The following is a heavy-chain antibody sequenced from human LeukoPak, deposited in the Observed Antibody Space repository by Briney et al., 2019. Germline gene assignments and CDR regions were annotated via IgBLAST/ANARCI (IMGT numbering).Heavy chain of an antibody. Sequence: PGGSLRLSCAASGFTFSSYWMSWVRQAPGKGLGWVANIKQDGSEKYYVDSVKGRFTISRDNAKNSLYLQMNSLRAEDTAVYYCARDRSTSCCHYYYYYMDVWGKGTTVTVSS. CDR3: ARDRSTSCCHYYYYYMDV. V-gene: IGHV3-7*01. CDR2: IKQDGSEK. J-gene: IGHJ6*03. CDR1: GFTFSSYW. D-gene: IGHD2-2*01.